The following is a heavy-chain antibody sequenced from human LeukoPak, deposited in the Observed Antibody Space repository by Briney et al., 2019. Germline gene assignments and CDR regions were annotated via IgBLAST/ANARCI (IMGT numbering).Heavy chain of an antibody. CDR2: IYYSGST. Sequence: PSETLSLTCTVSGGSISSSSYYWGWIRQPPGKGLEWIRSIYYSGSTYYNPSLKSRVTISVDTSKNQFSLKLSSVTAADTAVYYCARQLVWFGEFVWGQGTLVTVSS. D-gene: IGHD3-10*01. V-gene: IGHV4-39*01. CDR1: GGSISSSSYY. J-gene: IGHJ4*02. CDR3: ARQLVWFGEFV.